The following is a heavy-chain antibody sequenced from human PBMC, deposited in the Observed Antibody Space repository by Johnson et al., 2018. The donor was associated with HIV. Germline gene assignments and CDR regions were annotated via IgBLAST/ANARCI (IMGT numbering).Heavy chain of an antibody. J-gene: IGHJ3*02. CDR2: ISYDGSKK. CDR1: GFTVSSNY. V-gene: IGHV3-30*18. Sequence: VQLVESGGGLIQPGGSLRLSCAVSGFTVSSNYMSWVRQAPGKGLEWVAVISYDGSKKYYADSVKGRFTISRDNSKNTLYLQMNSLRVEDTAVYYCAKFGRIPRELEDAFDIWGQGTMVTVSS. CDR3: AKFGRIPRELEDAFDI. D-gene: IGHD1-26*01.